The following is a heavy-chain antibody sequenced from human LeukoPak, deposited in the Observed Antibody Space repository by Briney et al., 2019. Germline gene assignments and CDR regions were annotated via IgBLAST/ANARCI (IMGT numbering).Heavy chain of an antibody. CDR3: ARGHYEMGV. Sequence: GGSLRLSCAASGFTFSDYYMTWIRQAPGKGLEWVSHIAHSGNGMWYADAVKGRFTISRDNAKNLLFLQMDSLRAEDTTVYYCARGHYEMGVWGQGTTVIVSS. J-gene: IGHJ6*02. CDR1: GFTFSDYY. V-gene: IGHV3-11*01. CDR2: IAHSGNGM.